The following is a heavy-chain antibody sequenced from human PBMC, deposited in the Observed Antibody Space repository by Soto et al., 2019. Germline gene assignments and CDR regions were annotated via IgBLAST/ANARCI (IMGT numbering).Heavy chain of an antibody. J-gene: IGHJ4*02. CDR2: TIPMLSMS. Sequence: QVPLVQSGAELKKPGSSVRLSCKTSGDTFNFYTINWVRQAPGLGLEWVGRTIPMLSMSTYALKFQGRLTISADKSTSTAYMVLNSLKPADTAMYYCATSYGSGSQAFDFWGQGALVTVSS. D-gene: IGHD3-10*01. CDR1: GDTFNFYT. CDR3: ATSYGSGSQAFDF. V-gene: IGHV1-69*02.